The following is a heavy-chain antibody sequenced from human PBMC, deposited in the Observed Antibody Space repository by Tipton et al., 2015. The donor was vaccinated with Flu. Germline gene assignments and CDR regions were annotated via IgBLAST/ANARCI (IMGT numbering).Heavy chain of an antibody. CDR1: GDSIGSRYC. Sequence: TLSLTCSVSGDSIGSRYCWGWIRQPPGKGLEWIGRIYSSGSTNYNPSLKSRVTISVDTSKNQFSLKLTSVTAADTAVYYCARTEPRTLYYFDFWGQGTLVTVSS. J-gene: IGHJ4*02. D-gene: IGHD1-14*01. CDR2: IYSSGST. V-gene: IGHV4-38-2*01. CDR3: ARTEPRTLYYFDF.